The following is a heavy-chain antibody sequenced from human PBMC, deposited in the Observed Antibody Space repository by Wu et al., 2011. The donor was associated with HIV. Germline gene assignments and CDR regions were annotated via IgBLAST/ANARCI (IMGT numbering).Heavy chain of an antibody. CDR1: GGTLNSYT. V-gene: IGHV1-69*15. J-gene: IGHJ3*02. Sequence: QAQLVQSGAEVKKPGSSVKVSCKTPGGTLNSYTITWVRQAPGQGLAWVGRIIPVYGTSDYAQKFQGRVTITADESTSTAYMELSSLTSEDTAIYFCARVNFGGAFDIWGQGTAVTVSS. CDR2: IIPVYGTS. CDR3: ARVNFGGAFDI. D-gene: IGHD3-3*01.